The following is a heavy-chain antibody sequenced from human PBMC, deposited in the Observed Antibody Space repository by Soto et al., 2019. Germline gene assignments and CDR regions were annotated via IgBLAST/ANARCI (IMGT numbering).Heavy chain of an antibody. D-gene: IGHD3-9*01. V-gene: IGHV3-74*01. CDR1: GFPFSSYW. J-gene: IGHJ4*02. CDR2: ISGDGVTT. Sequence: EVQLVESGGDLVQRGGSLRLSCAASGFPFSSYWIHWGRHTPGKGLDWVARISGDGVTTYYADSVTGRFTVSRDNAKNTLSLQISGLRAEDTAVYYCAREYYGLLTGYYTDYWGQGTLVSVSS. CDR3: AREYYGLLTGYYTDY.